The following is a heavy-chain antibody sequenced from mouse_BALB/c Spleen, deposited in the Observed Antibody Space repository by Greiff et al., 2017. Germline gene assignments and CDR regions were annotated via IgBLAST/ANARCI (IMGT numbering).Heavy chain of an antibody. CDR3: ARHVYDGHYGGYFDY. Sequence: VQLVESGAELVKPGASVKLSCKASGYTFTEYTIHWVKQRSGQGLEWIGWFYPGSGSIKYNEKFKDKATLTADKSSSTVYMELSRLTSEDSAVYFCARHVYDGHYGGYFDYWGQGTTLTVSS. D-gene: IGHD2-3*01. CDR2: FYPGSGSI. J-gene: IGHJ2*01. CDR1: GYTFTEYT. V-gene: IGHV1-62-2*01.